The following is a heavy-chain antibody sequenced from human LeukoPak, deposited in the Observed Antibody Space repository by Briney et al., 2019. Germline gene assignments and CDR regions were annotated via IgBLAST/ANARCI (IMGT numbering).Heavy chain of an antibody. V-gene: IGHV4-59*01. J-gene: IGHJ3*02. CDR2: IYYSGST. Sequence: PSETLSLTCTVSGGSIGSYYWSWIRQPPGKGLEWIGYIYYSGSTNYNPSLKSRVTISVDTSKNQFSLRLNSVTAADTAVYYCARGPITMVRGVINLDAFDIWGQGTMVTVSS. CDR1: GGSIGSYY. CDR3: ARGPITMVRGVINLDAFDI. D-gene: IGHD3-10*01.